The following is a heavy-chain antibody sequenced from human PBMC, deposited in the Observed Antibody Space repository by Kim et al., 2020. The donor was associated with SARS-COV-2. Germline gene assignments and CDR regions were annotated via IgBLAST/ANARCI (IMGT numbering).Heavy chain of an antibody. J-gene: IGHJ3*01. Sequence: TAFTPSLRSRTTTSQATCKNQFSLRLSSVTAADTAVYYCTKPRAWANTFDVWGRGTMVTVSS. CDR2: T. V-gene: IGHV4-39*01. D-gene: IGHD2-8*01. CDR3: TKPRAWANTFDV.